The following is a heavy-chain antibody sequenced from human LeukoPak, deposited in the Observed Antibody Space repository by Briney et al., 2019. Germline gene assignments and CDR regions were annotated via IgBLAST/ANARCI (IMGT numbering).Heavy chain of an antibody. J-gene: IGHJ1*01. Sequence: PGGSLRLTCVASEFRFGRDWISWVRQAPGKGLEWVACIKQDGSEEYYVGSVRGRFTVSVDNGKNSLYLQMNSLRAEDTARYYCATLDSTKSVFWGRGTADTVSS. CDR3: ATLDSTKSVF. D-gene: IGHD2-2*01. V-gene: IGHV3-7*01. CDR2: IKQDGSEE. CDR1: EFRFGRDW.